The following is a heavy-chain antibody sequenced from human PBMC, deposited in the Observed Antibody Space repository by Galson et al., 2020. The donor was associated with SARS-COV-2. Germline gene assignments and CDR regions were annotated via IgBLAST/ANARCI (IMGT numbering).Heavy chain of an antibody. V-gene: IGHV3-30*18. CDR3: AKIKTVFLCGEGRGAIES. J-gene: IGHJ4*02. D-gene: IGHD3-10*02. CDR2: ISYEGSNK. Sequence: SLRLSCATSGFTFNNYALHWVRQPPGKGLEWLAVISYEGSNKHYADPLRRRFTISRDSSTNTLYLQMPSLTADDSAIYYCAKIKTVFLCGEGRGAIESWGQLSRGTVTS. CDR1: GFTFNNYA.